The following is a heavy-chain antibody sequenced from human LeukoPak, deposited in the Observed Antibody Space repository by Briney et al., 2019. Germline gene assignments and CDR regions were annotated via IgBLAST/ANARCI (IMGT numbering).Heavy chain of an antibody. D-gene: IGHD3-10*01. J-gene: IGHJ6*02. CDR3: ATNYGSGSPYGMDV. CDR1: GFTFSSYA. CDR2: ISGSGVST. Sequence: QPGGSLRLSCAASGFTFSSYAMSWVRRARGTGLEWVSAISGSGVSTYYADSVKGRFTISRDNSKNTLYLQMNSLRAEDTAVYYCATNYGSGSPYGMDVWGQGTTVTVSS. V-gene: IGHV3-23*01.